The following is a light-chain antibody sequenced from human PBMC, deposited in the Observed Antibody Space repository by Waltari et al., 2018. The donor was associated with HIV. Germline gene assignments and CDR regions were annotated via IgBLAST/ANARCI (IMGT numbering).Light chain of an antibody. Sequence: QSLLTQPPSASGTPGQRVTIPCPGSNSNVGCKPVYWYQQVPGTAPKQLIYRNDQRRSGVPDRFSASKSGASASLSISGLRSEDEADYYCVAWDDSLSGFAFGTGTKVTVL. CDR1: NSNVGCKP. V-gene: IGLV1-47*01. CDR2: RND. J-gene: IGLJ1*01. CDR3: VAWDDSLSGFA.